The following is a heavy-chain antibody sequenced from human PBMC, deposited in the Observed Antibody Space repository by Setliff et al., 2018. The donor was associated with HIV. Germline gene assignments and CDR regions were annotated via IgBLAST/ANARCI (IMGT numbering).Heavy chain of an antibody. J-gene: IGHJ6*04. CDR1: GGSITSYH. D-gene: IGHD2-8*02. CDR3: AKALGGSLGHCTGGSCQDYYYCMDV. CDR2: IYKGGTT. Sequence: SETLSLTCSVSGGSITSYHWSWIRQSPGKGLEWIGYIYKGGTTNYKSSLKSRVTISADPSKNTLYLQMISLRAEDRAVYYCAKALGGSLGHCTGGSCQDYYYCMDVWGKGTTVTVSS. V-gene: IGHV4-4*08.